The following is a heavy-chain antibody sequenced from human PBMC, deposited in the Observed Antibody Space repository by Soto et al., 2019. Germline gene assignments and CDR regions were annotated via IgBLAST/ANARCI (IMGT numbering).Heavy chain of an antibody. CDR3: ARGLTAAAGIIDY. Sequence: PGGSLRLSCAASGFTFSSYDMHWVRQATGKGLEWVSATGTAGDTYYPGSVKGRFTISRENAKNSLYLQMNSLRAEDTAVYYCARGLTAAAGIIDYWSQGTLVTVSS. D-gene: IGHD6-13*01. V-gene: IGHV3-13*01. CDR2: TGTAGDT. J-gene: IGHJ4*02. CDR1: GFTFSSYD.